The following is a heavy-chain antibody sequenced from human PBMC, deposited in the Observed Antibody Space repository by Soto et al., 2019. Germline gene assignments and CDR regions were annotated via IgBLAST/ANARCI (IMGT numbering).Heavy chain of an antibody. CDR1: GFTFSSYA. CDR2: ISGSGGST. CDR3: AKDRPTYYYGSGSYLYYFDY. J-gene: IGHJ4*02. D-gene: IGHD3-10*01. Sequence: GGSLRLSCAASGFTFSSYAMSWVRQAPGKGLEWVSAISGSGGSTYYADSVKGRFTISRDNSKNTLYLQMNSLRAEDTAVYYCAKDRPTYYYGSGSYLYYFDYWGQGTLVTVSS. V-gene: IGHV3-23*01.